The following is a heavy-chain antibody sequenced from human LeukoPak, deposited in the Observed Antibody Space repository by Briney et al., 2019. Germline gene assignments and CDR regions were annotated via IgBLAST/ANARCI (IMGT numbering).Heavy chain of an antibody. V-gene: IGHV3-11*01. Sequence: GGSLRLSCAASGFTFSDYYMSWIRQAPGKGLEWVSHISSSGSTIYYADSVKGRFTISRDNAKNSLYLQMNSLRAEDTAVYYCASAHYYDSSGYYVDWGQGTLVTVSS. CDR3: ASAHYYDSSGYYVD. D-gene: IGHD3-22*01. CDR2: ISSSGSTI. CDR1: GFTFSDYY. J-gene: IGHJ4*02.